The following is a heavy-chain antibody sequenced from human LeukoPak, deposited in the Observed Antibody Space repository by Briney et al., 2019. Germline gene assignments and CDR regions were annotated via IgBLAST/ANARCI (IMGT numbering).Heavy chain of an antibody. Sequence: ASVKVSCKASGYTFTSYDINWVRQAPGQGLEWMGWISGYNEKTNYAQKFQGRVTMTTDTSTSTVYMELRRLRSDDTAVYYCARDPGSFLSGSGWLNWFEPWGQGTLVTVSS. CDR1: GYTFTSYD. D-gene: IGHD6-19*01. CDR3: ARDPGSFLSGSGWLNWFEP. J-gene: IGHJ5*02. V-gene: IGHV1-18*01. CDR2: ISGYNEKT.